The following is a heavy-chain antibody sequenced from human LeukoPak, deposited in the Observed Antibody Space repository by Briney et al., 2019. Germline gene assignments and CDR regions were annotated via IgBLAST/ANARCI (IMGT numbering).Heavy chain of an antibody. D-gene: IGHD2-15*01. CDR3: VKGHCSSSSCFPNYYYYMDV. V-gene: IGHV3-9*01. CDR2: ISWNSGSI. Sequence: SLRLSCAGSGFTFDEHAMHWVRQAPGKGLEWVSGISWNSGSIAYADSVKGRFTISRDNAKNLLFLQMSSLGAADTALYYCVKGHCSSSSCFPNYYYYMDVWGTGTTVTVSS. CDR1: GFTFDEHA. J-gene: IGHJ6*03.